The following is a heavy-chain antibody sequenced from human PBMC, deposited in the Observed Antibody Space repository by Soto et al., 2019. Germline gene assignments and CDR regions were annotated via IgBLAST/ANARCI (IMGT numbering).Heavy chain of an antibody. J-gene: IGHJ4*02. D-gene: IGHD2-15*01. V-gene: IGHV3-23*01. CDR2: ITSSGGNT. CDR1: GFTFRSYA. Sequence: QLLESGGGLVQPGGSLRLSCATSGFTFRSYAMSWVRQAPGKGLEWVSTITSSGGNTFYAGSVKGRFTISRDNSKSTLSLQICSLRPEDRAIYYYPNGNGAAGGRGADCHSWGQGTLVTVSS. CDR3: PNGNGAAGGRGADCHS.